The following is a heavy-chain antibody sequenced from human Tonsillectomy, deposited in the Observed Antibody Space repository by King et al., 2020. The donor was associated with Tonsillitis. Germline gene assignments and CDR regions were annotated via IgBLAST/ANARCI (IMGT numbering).Heavy chain of an antibody. V-gene: IGHV1-2*02. CDR3: ARASGPYDSAEFDY. CDR2: INPNSGGT. J-gene: IGHJ4*02. CDR1: GYTFTGYY. Sequence: QLVQSGAEVKKPGASVKVSCKASGYTFTGYYMHWVRQAPGQGLEWMGWINPNSGGTNYAQKFQGRVTMTRDTSISTAYMELSRLRSDDTAGYYCARASGPYDSAEFDYWGQGTLVTVSS. D-gene: IGHD3-16*01.